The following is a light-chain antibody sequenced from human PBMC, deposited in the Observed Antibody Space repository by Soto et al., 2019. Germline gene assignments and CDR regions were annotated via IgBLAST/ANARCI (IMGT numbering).Light chain of an antibody. CDR1: QSLVHSDGNTY. CDR3: MQGTHRRT. CDR2: RVS. J-gene: IGKJ1*01. Sequence: DIVMTQSPLSLPVTLGQPASISCRSSQSLVHSDGNTYLNWYHQRPGQSPRRLIYRVSNRDSGVPDRFGGSGSGTDFTLKISRVEAEDVGVYYCMQGTHRRTFGQGTKVEI. V-gene: IGKV2-30*02.